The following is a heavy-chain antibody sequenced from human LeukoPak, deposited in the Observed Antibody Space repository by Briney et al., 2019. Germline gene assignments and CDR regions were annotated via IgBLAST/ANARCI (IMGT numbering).Heavy chain of an antibody. CDR2: ISSSSSTI. V-gene: IGHV3-48*02. CDR3: ASSGTHWLNAFDI. Sequence: PAGGSLRLSCAASGFTLSSYSINWVRQAPGKGLEWVSYISSSSSTIYYADSVKGRFTISRDNAKNSLFLQMNSLRDEDTAVYYCASSGTHWLNAFDIWGQGTMVTVSS. CDR1: GFTLSSYS. J-gene: IGHJ3*02. D-gene: IGHD1-26*01.